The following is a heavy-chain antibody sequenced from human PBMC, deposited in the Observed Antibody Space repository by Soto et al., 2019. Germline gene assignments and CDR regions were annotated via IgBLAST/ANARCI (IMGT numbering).Heavy chain of an antibody. CDR1: GASMTSYH. V-gene: IGHV4-59*01. D-gene: IGHD4-17*01. J-gene: IGHJ5*01. CDR3: ARAGQTVSFFDF. Sequence: QVQLQVSGPGLLRPSETLSLTCRVSGASMTSYHWTWIRQSPGKGLERIGNVYYNGATTYNPSLRSRVAISIDTSEKQFSLKLNSLTAADSATYFCARAGQTVSFFDFWAQGALVAISS. CDR2: VYYNGAT.